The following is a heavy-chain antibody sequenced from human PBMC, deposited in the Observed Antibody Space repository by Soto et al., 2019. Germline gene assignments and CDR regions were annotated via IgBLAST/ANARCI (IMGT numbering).Heavy chain of an antibody. D-gene: IGHD1-26*01. CDR1: GGSISSSSYY. CDR3: ARQGGISYYYYYMDV. Sequence: SETLSLTCTVSGGSISSSSYYWGWIRQPPGKGLEWIGSIYYSGSTYYNPSLKSRVTISVDTSKNQFSLKLSSVTAADTGVYYCARQGGISYYYYYMDVWGKGTTVTVSS. V-gene: IGHV4-39*01. J-gene: IGHJ6*03. CDR2: IYYSGST.